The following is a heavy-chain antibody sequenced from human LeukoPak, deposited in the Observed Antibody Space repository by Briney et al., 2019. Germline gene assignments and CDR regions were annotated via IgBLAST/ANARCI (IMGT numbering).Heavy chain of an antibody. Sequence: PGGSLRLSCAASGFTFSSYSMNWVRQAPGKGLEWVSYISSSGRTIYYADSVKGRFTISRDNAENSVYLQMNSLRAEDTAVYYCARPTSSGWYSHWGQGTMVTVSS. J-gene: IGHJ3*01. CDR1: GFTFSSYS. CDR3: ARPTSSGWYSH. V-gene: IGHV3-48*01. CDR2: ISSSGRTI. D-gene: IGHD6-19*01.